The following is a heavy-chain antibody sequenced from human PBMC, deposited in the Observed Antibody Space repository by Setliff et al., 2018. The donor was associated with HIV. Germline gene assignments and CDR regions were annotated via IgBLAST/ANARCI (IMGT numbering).Heavy chain of an antibody. CDR2: INPNGGYT. CDR3: AADNYNCNSFDS. Sequence: ASVKVSCKASGGTFSSYVISWVRQAPGQGLEWMGGINPNGGYTNYAQKFLGRVTMTQDTSFTTAYLELSRLGSDDTAVYYCAADNYNCNSFDSWGQGSLVTVSS. V-gene: IGHV1-2*02. CDR1: GGTFSSYV. D-gene: IGHD3-3*01. J-gene: IGHJ4*02.